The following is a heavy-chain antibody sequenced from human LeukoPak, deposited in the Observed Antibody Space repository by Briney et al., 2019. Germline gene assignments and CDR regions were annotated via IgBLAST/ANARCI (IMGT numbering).Heavy chain of an antibody. D-gene: IGHD6-6*01. J-gene: IGHJ4*02. CDR3: ARSRSIAENDY. CDR1: GFTFSSYW. Sequence: GGSLRLSCAASGFTFSSYWMHWVRQAPGKGLVWFSRINSDGSSTSYADSVKGRFTISRDNAKNTLYLQMNSLRAEDTAVYYCARSRSIAENDYWGQGTLLTVSS. V-gene: IGHV3-74*01. CDR2: INSDGSST.